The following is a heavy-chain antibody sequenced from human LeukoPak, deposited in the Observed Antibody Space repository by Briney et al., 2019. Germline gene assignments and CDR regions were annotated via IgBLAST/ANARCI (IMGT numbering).Heavy chain of an antibody. CDR1: GFTFSSYA. J-gene: IGHJ4*02. Sequence: GGSLRLSCAASGFTFSSYAMSWVRQAPGKGLEWVSDVSGSGGSTYYADSVKGRFTISRDNSRNTLYLQMNSLRAGDTAVYYCAKPYYYGSGRGDYWGQGTLVTVSS. D-gene: IGHD3-10*01. V-gene: IGHV3-23*01. CDR2: VSGSGGST. CDR3: AKPYYYGSGRGDY.